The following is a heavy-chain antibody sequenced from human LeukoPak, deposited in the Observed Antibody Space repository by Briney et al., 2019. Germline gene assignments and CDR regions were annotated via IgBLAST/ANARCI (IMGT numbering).Heavy chain of an antibody. CDR3: AKGLTGVAPPFDY. CDR1: GFTFSSYG. J-gene: IGHJ4*02. V-gene: IGHV3-30*18. Sequence: GRSLRLSCGASGFTFSSYGMHWVRQAPGKGLEWVAVISYDGSNKYYADSVKGRFTISRDNSKNTLYLQMNSLRAEDTAVYYCAKGLTGVAPPFDYWGQGTLVTVSS. D-gene: IGHD2-8*01. CDR2: ISYDGSNK.